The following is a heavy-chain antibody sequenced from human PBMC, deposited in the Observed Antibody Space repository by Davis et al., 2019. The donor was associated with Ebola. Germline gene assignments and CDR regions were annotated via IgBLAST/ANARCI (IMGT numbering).Heavy chain of an antibody. D-gene: IGHD3-16*01. Sequence: GESLKISCAASGFTFNNFAMHWVRQAPGKGPEVVSTICSNGIFKYYADFVKGRFTISRDNSKDMMFLQMDSLRIDDMGVYYCTRGHSVNDYHYGLDVWGQGTTVTVSS. J-gene: IGHJ6*02. CDR1: GFTFNNFA. CDR3: TRGHSVNDYHYGLDV. V-gene: IGHV3-64*02. CDR2: ICSNGIFK.